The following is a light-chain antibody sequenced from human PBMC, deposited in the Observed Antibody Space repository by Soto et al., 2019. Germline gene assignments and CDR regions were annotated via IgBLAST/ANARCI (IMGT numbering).Light chain of an antibody. V-gene: IGKV1-27*01. CDR3: QKYNSAPWT. CDR2: VAS. Sequence: DIQMTQSPSSLSASVGDRVTITCRASQGISNYLAWYQQQPGKVPKLLIYVASTLQSGVPSRFSGNGSGTDFTLIISSLQPEDVATYYCQKYNSAPWTFGQGTKVEIK. J-gene: IGKJ1*01. CDR1: QGISNY.